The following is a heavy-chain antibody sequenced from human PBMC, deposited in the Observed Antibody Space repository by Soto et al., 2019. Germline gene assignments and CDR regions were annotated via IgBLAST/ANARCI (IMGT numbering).Heavy chain of an antibody. Sequence: PGGSLRLSCAASGFTFSSYGMHWVRQAPGKGLEWVAVISYDGSNKYYADSVKGRFTISRDNSKNTLYLQMNSPRAEDTAVYYCAKPQIRNTYYDFWSGHDPYGMDVWGQGTTVTVSS. CDR3: AKPQIRNTYYDFWSGHDPYGMDV. CDR2: ISYDGSNK. V-gene: IGHV3-30*18. D-gene: IGHD3-3*01. CDR1: GFTFSSYG. J-gene: IGHJ6*02.